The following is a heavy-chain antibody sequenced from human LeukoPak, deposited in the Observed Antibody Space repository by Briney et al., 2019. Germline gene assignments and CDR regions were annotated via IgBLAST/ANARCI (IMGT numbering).Heavy chain of an antibody. CDR1: GGSISSYY. D-gene: IGHD1-26*01. CDR2: IYYSGNI. CDR3: ARSRGNYMDWYFDL. J-gene: IGHJ2*01. V-gene: IGHV4-59*08. Sequence: SETLSLTCTVSGGSISSYYWSWIRQPPGKGLEWIGYIYYSGNINYNHSLKSRVTISVDTSKNQFSLKLSSVTAADTAVYYCARSRGNYMDWYFDLWARGTLVTVSS.